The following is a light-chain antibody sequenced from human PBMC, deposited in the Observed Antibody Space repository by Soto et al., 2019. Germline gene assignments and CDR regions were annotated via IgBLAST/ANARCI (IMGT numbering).Light chain of an antibody. CDR1: QEISNH. Sequence: DIQMTQSPSSLSASVGDRVTITCRASQEISNHLAWFQQKQGKPPKSLIYDASSLQSGVPSKFSGSGSGTDFTLTISSLQPEDFATYYCQQYHNYPVTFGGGTKVEI. J-gene: IGKJ4*01. CDR2: DAS. CDR3: QQYHNYPVT. V-gene: IGKV1-16*02.